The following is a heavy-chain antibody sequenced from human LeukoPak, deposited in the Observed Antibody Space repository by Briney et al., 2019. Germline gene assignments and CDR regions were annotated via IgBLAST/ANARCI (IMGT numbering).Heavy chain of an antibody. D-gene: IGHD6-19*01. V-gene: IGHV3-23*01. CDR1: GFTFSSYA. Sequence: GGSLRLSCAASGFTFSSYAMSWVRQAPGKGLEWVSAISGSGGSTYYADSVKGRFTISRVNSKNTLYLQMNSLRAEDTAVYYCAKGKGIAVAGTGRALDYWGQGTLVTVSS. J-gene: IGHJ4*02. CDR2: ISGSGGST. CDR3: AKGKGIAVAGTGRALDY.